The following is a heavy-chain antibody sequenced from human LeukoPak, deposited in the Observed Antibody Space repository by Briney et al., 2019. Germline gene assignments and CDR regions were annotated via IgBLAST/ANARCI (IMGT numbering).Heavy chain of an antibody. CDR1: GFTFSSHD. D-gene: IGHD3-16*02. V-gene: IGHV3-64D*09. CDR3: VEDQGSRYRYFDY. J-gene: IGHJ4*02. Sequence: GGSLRLSCSASGFTFSSHDLYWVRQAPGKGLEYVSGISSNGDDTYYADSVRGRFTVSRDNSKNTLYLQMSSLRAEDTAVYYCVEDQGSRYRYFDYWGQGTLVTVSS. CDR2: ISSNGDDT.